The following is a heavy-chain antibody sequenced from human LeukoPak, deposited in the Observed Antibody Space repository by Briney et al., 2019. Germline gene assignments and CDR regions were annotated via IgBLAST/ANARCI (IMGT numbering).Heavy chain of an antibody. CDR1: GFTFSNAW. Sequence: GGSLRLSCAASGFTFSNAWMSWVRQAPGKGLEWVGRIKTKTDGATTDYGTPVKGRFTISRDDSENTLYLQMNSLKTEDTAVYFCTKNYYDTSGSLFYWGQGTLVTDS. CDR3: TKNYYDTSGSLFY. J-gene: IGHJ4*02. V-gene: IGHV3-15*01. D-gene: IGHD3-22*01. CDR2: IKTKTDGATT.